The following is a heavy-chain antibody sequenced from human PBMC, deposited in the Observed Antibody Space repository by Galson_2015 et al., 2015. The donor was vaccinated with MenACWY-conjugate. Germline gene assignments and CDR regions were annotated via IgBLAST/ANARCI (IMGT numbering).Heavy chain of an antibody. CDR2: IKQDAREK. CDR3: ARDTRGHFDY. J-gene: IGHJ4*02. V-gene: IGHV3-7*03. Sequence: SLRLSCAASGFTFSFYTMNWVRQAPGKGLGWVANIKQDAREKNYVDSVKGRFTISRDNADNSVYLQMDSLRVEDTAVYYCARDTRGHFDYWGQGTLVTFSS. CDR1: GFTFSFYT.